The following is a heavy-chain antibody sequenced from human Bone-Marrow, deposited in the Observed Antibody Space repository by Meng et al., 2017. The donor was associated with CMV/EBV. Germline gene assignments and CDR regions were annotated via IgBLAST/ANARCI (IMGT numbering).Heavy chain of an antibody. V-gene: IGHV1-69*04. Sequence: SVKVSCKASGYTFTSYDINWVRQATGQGLERMGRIIPILGIANYAQKFQGRVTITADKSTSTAYMELSSLRSEDTAVDYCAGGDSSRRRTGSDYWGQGTLVTVAS. CDR2: IIPILGIA. D-gene: IGHD6-13*01. J-gene: IGHJ4*02. CDR3: AGGDSSRRRTGSDY. CDR1: GYTFTSYD.